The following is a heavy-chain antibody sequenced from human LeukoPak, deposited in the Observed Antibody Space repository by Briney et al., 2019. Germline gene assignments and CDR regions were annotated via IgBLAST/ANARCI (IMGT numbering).Heavy chain of an antibody. J-gene: IGHJ3*01. D-gene: IGHD4-23*01. CDR1: ENTFTNYY. CDR3: ARDMSTRVTPISYAIDV. Sequence: GASVKVSCKASENTFTNYYMHWVRQAPGQGLEWLGLINPNGGRTSYAQNFQGRVTMTRDTSTTTVYPELSSLRSEDTAVYYCARDMSTRVTPISYAIDVWGQGTMVTVSS. V-gene: IGHV1-46*01. CDR2: INPNGGRT.